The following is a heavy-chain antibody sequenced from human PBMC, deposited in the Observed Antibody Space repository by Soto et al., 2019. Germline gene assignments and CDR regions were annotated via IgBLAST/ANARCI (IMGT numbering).Heavy chain of an antibody. V-gene: IGHV1-2*04. D-gene: IGHD1-7*01. CDR1: GYTFTGYY. J-gene: IGHJ3*02. CDR3: ARTRISNWNYGGAFDI. Sequence: QVQLVQSGAEVKKTGASAKVSCKASGYTFTGYYMHWVRQAPGQGLEWMGWINPNSGGTNYAQKFQGWVTMTRDTSISTAYMELSRLRSDDTAVYYCARTRISNWNYGGAFDICRQGTMVTVSS. CDR2: INPNSGGT.